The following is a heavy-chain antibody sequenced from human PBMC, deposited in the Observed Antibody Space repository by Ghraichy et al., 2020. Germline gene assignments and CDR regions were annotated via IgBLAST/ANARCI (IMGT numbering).Heavy chain of an antibody. CDR1: GFTVSSNY. V-gene: IGHV3-53*01. D-gene: IGHD6-13*01. Sequence: GESLNISCAASGFTVSSNYMSWVRQAPGKGLEWVSVIYSGGSTYYADSVKGRFTISRDNSKNTLYLQMNSLRAEDTAVYYCARGGSSWYYYYYGMDVWGQGTTVTVSS. CDR2: IYSGGST. CDR3: ARGGSSWYYYYYGMDV. J-gene: IGHJ6*02.